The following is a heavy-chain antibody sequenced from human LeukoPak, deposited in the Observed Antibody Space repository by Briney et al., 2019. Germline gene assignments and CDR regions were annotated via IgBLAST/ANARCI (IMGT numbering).Heavy chain of an antibody. D-gene: IGHD3-10*01. CDR2: ISSSSSTI. CDR3: ARDASPYYGSGSHDAFDI. Sequence: PGGSLRLSCAASGFTFSSYSMNWVRQAPGKGLEWVSYISSSSSTIYYADSVKGRFTISRDNAKNSLYLQMNSLRAEDTAVYYCARDASPYYGSGSHDAFDIWGQGTMVTVSS. CDR1: GFTFSSYS. J-gene: IGHJ3*02. V-gene: IGHV3-48*01.